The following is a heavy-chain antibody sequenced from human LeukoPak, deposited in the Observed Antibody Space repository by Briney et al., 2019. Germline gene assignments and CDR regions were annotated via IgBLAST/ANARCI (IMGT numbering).Heavy chain of an antibody. Sequence: GSLRLSCAASGFTFSTYAMSWVRQAPGKGLEWVSTTSANGDTTYYADSVKGRFTISRDNSKITLYLYMNSLRAEDAAVYYCAKDRAGYSIARGFDYWDQGTLVTVSS. D-gene: IGHD5-12*01. CDR2: TSANGDTT. CDR1: GFTFSTYA. J-gene: IGHJ4*02. V-gene: IGHV3-23*01. CDR3: AKDRAGYSIARGFDY.